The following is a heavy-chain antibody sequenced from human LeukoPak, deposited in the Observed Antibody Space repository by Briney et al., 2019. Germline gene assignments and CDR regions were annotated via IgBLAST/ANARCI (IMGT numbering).Heavy chain of an antibody. CDR1: GFTFSSTW. CDR3: ARAPSYDSTYFDY. CDR2: IHSDGTTT. Sequence: AGGSLRLSCEASGFTFSSTWMHWVRQAPGKGPMWVSRIHSDGTTTIYADSVKGRFTISRDNSKNTLSLQMSSLRAEDTAVYYCARAPSYDSTYFDYWGQGTLVTVSS. J-gene: IGHJ4*02. D-gene: IGHD3-22*01. V-gene: IGHV3-74*01.